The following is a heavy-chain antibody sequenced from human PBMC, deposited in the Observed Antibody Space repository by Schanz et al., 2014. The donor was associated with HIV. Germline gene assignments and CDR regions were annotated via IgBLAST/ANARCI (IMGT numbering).Heavy chain of an antibody. CDR3: VRGDPIGSF. D-gene: IGHD2-21*02. CDR1: RFTFSSYA. J-gene: IGHJ4*02. CDR2: ISYDGTNK. Sequence: VQLLESGGGLVQPGGSLRLSCAASRFTFSSYAMSWVRQAPGKGLEWVAFISYDGTNKYYADSVKGRFTISRDNSKNTLYLQMSSLRAEDTAIYYCVRGDPIGSFWGQGTLVTVSS. V-gene: IGHV3-30*03.